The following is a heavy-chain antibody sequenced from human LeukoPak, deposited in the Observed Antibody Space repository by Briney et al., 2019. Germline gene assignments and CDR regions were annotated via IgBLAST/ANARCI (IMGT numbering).Heavy chain of an antibody. Sequence: ASVNVSCKASGYTFTSYDIHWVRQATGQGLEWMGWMNPNSGNKGYAQKFQGRVTMTRNTSISTAYMELSSLRSEDTAVYYCARGRYCSSTSCYMAYYYYMDVWGKGTTVTVSS. J-gene: IGHJ6*03. CDR1: GYTFTSYD. CDR2: MNPNSGNK. V-gene: IGHV1-8*01. D-gene: IGHD2-2*02. CDR3: ARGRYCSSTSCYMAYYYYMDV.